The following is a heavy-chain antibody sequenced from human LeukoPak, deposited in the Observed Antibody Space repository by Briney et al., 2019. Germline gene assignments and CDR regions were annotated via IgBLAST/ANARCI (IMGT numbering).Heavy chain of an antibody. CDR1: GGSFSGYY. J-gene: IGHJ4*02. CDR2: INHSGST. Sequence: SETLSLTCAVYGGSFSGYYWSWIRQPPGKGLEWIGEINHSGSTNYNPSLKSRVTISVDTSKNQFSLKLSSVTAADTAVYYCARGRFPVYWGQGTLVTVSS. CDR3: ARGRFPVY. V-gene: IGHV4-34*01.